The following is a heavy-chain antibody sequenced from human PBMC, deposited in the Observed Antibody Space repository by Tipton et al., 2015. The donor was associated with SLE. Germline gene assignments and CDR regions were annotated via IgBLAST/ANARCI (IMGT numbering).Heavy chain of an antibody. CDR2: MYYSGST. CDR3: ARVGSSHYYYYYYLDV. D-gene: IGHD6-6*01. CDR1: GASISDYY. Sequence: TLSLTCTVSGASISDYYWTWIRQFPGKGLEWIGCMYYSGSTNYNPSLKSRVTISVDTSKNQFSLKLSSVTAADTAVYYCARVGSSHYYYYYYLDVWGKGTTVTVSS. J-gene: IGHJ6*03. V-gene: IGHV4-59*12.